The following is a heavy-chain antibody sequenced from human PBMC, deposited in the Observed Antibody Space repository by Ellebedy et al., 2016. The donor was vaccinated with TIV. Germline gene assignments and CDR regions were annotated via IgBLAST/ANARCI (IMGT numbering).Heavy chain of an antibody. Sequence: GESLKISCAVSGFTFDDFAMHWVRQAPGRGLEWVSVISWDSDTTSYVDSVKGRFTISRDNSRTSLYLQMNSLRAEDTALYYCAKDWTVGASYGGGVDCWGQGTLVTVSS. CDR2: ISWDSDTT. CDR1: GFTFDDFA. V-gene: IGHV3-43D*03. CDR3: AKDWTVGASYGGGVDC. D-gene: IGHD1-26*01. J-gene: IGHJ4*02.